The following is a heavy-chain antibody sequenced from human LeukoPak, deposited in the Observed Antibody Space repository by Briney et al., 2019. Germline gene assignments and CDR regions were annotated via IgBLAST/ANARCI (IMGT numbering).Heavy chain of an antibody. CDR2: IYPGDSDT. J-gene: IGHJ4*02. D-gene: IGHD2-21*01. Sequence: GESLKISCKVSGYSFPNYWIGWVRQMPGKGLEWLGIIYPGDSDTRYSPSFQGQVTISADKSISTAYLQWSSLKASDTAMYYCARQKRHDRGGGDCYDYWGQGTLVTVSS. CDR3: ARQKRHDRGGGDCYDY. CDR1: GYSFPNYW. V-gene: IGHV5-51*01.